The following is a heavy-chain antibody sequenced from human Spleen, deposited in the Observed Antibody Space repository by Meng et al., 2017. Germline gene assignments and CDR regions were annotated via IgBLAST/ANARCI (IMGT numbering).Heavy chain of an antibody. CDR3: ARERDGESYRYAGETEVGRSYFDN. V-gene: IGHV3-74*01. J-gene: IGHJ4*02. CDR2: INSDGSST. Sequence: GESLKISCAASGFIFSGHWMHWVRQAPGKGLVWVSRINSDGSSTSSADSVKGRATISRDNAKNSLYLQLNSLRVEDTALYYWARERDGESYRYAGETEVGRSYFDNWGQGTLVTVSS. D-gene: IGHD3-16*02. CDR1: GFIFSGHW.